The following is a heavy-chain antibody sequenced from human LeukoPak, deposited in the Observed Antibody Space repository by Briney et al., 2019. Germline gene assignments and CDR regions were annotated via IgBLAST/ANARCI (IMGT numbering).Heavy chain of an antibody. V-gene: IGHV3-7*01. CDR3: ARDSPERGYSYGPLDNFFDY. Sequence: PGGSLRLSCAASGFTLSSYWMSWVRQAPGKGLEWVANIKQDGSEKYYVDSVKGRFTISRDNAKNSLYLQMNFLRAEDTAVYYCARDSPERGYSYGPLDNFFDYWGQGTLVTVSS. J-gene: IGHJ4*02. CDR1: GFTLSSYW. D-gene: IGHD5-18*01. CDR2: IKQDGSEK.